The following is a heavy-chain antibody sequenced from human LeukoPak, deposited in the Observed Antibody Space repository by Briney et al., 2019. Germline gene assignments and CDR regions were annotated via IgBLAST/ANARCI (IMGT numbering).Heavy chain of an antibody. V-gene: IGHV4-39*07. CDR3: ARTSYYYDSSGYWSYFDY. CDR1: GGSLSSTSYY. Sequence: PSETLSLTCIVSGGSLSSTSYYWGWIRQPPGKGLEWIGSIYHSGSTYYNPSLKSRVTISVDTSKNQFSLKLSSVTAADTAVYYCARTSYYYDSSGYWSYFDYWGQGTLVTVSS. D-gene: IGHD3-22*01. J-gene: IGHJ4*02. CDR2: IYHSGST.